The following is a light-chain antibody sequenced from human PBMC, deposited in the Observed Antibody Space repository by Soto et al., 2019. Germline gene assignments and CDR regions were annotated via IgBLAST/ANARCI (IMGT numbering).Light chain of an antibody. V-gene: IGLV1-44*01. CDR3: SSYTTRSTLYV. CDR1: SSNIGSNA. Sequence: QSVLTQPPSASGTPGQRVSISCSGSSSNIGSNAVHWYQQFPGTAPRLLIYRNNQRPSGVPDRFSGSKSGDTASLTISGLQAEDEADYYCSSYTTRSTLYVFGTGTKVTVL. CDR2: RNN. J-gene: IGLJ1*01.